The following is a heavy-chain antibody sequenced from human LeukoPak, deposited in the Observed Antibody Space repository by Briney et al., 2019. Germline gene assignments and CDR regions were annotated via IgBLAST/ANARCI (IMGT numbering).Heavy chain of an antibody. J-gene: IGHJ4*02. V-gene: IGHV4-34*01. CDR2: INHSGST. Sequence: SETLSLTSAVYGGSFSGYYWSWIRQPPGKGLEWIGEINHSGSTNYNPSLKSRVTISVDTSKNQFSLKLSSVTAADTAVYYCARGSKYYDILGWGQGTLVTVSS. D-gene: IGHD3-9*01. CDR3: ARGSKYYDILG. CDR1: GGSFSGYY.